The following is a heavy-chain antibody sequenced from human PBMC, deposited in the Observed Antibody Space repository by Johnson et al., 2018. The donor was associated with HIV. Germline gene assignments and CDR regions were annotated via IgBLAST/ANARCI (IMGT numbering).Heavy chain of an antibody. CDR1: GFTFSSYG. Sequence: QMLLVESGGGVVQPGRSLRLSCAASGFTFSSYGMHWVRQAPGKGPEWVAVISYDGSNKYYADSVKGRFTISRDNSKNTLYLQMNSLRAEDTAVYYCARDGGSTRGDAFDIWGQGTMVTVSS. CDR3: ARDGGSTRGDAFDI. D-gene: IGHD1-26*01. J-gene: IGHJ3*02. V-gene: IGHV3-30*03. CDR2: ISYDGSNK.